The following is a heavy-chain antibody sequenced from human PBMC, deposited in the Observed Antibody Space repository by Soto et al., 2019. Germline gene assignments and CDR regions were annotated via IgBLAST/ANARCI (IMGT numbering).Heavy chain of an antibody. CDR1: GGTLGSYA. V-gene: IGHV1-69*13. Sequence: SVELCCKESGGTLGSYARRWVRQAKRQGLEWMGGIIPIFGTANYAQKFQGRVTITADESTSTAYMELSSLRSEDTAVYYCARGYCSGGSCYSWYYYYGMDVWGQGTTVTVSS. CDR2: IIPIFGTA. J-gene: IGHJ6*02. CDR3: ARGYCSGGSCYSWYYYYGMDV. D-gene: IGHD2-15*01.